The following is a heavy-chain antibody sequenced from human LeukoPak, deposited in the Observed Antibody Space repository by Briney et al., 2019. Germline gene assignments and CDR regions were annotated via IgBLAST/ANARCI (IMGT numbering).Heavy chain of an antibody. CDR3: ARASERGYSGYDRGRYYYYYYMDV. V-gene: IGHV4-30-2*01. CDR1: GGSISSGGYY. J-gene: IGHJ6*03. Sequence: SETLSLTCTVSGGSISSGGYYWSWIRQPPGKGLEWIGYIYHSGSTYYNPSLKSRVTISVDRSKNQFSLKLSSVTAADTAVYYCARASERGYSGYDRGRYYYYYYMDVWGKGTTVTVSS. D-gene: IGHD5-12*01. CDR2: IYHSGST.